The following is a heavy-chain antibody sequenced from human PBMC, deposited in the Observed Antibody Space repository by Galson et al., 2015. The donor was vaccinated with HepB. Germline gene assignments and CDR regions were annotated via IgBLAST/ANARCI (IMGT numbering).Heavy chain of an antibody. V-gene: IGHV1-2*04. Sequence: SVKVSCKASGYTFTGYYMHWVRQAPGQGLEWMGWINPNSGGTNYAQKFQGWVTMTRDTSISTAYMELSRLRSDDTAVYYCAREVVVPAAHYFDSWGQGTLVTVSS. J-gene: IGHJ4*02. D-gene: IGHD2-2*01. CDR1: GYTFTGYY. CDR3: AREVVVPAAHYFDS. CDR2: INPNSGGT.